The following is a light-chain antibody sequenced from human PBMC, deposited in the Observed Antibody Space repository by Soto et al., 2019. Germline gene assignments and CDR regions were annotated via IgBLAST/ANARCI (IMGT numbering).Light chain of an antibody. J-gene: IGKJ1*01. V-gene: IGKV3-15*01. Sequence: EIVMTQSPATLSVSPGERATLSCRASQSISSNLAWYHQKPGQAPRLLTYGASTRATGIPARFSGSGSGTEFTLTISSLQPEDFAVYYCQQYYNWPRTFGQGTKVDIK. CDR1: QSISSN. CDR2: GAS. CDR3: QQYYNWPRT.